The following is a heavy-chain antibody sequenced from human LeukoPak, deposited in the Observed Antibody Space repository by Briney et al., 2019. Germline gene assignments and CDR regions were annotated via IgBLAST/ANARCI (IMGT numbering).Heavy chain of an antibody. CDR1: GFTFSSYA. V-gene: IGHV3-30-3*01. D-gene: IGHD3-9*01. J-gene: IGHJ4*02. CDR3: ARGLHYDILTGYYRSPEYYFDY. Sequence: GGSLRLSCAASGFTFSSYAMHWVRQAPGKGLEWAAVISYDGSNKYYADSVKGRFTISRGNSKNTLYLQMNSLRAEDTAVYYCARGLHYDILTGYYRSPEYYFDYWGQGTLVTVSS. CDR2: ISYDGSNK.